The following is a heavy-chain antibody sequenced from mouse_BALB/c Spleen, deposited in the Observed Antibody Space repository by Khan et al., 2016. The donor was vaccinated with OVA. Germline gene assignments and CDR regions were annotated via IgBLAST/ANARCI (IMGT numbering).Heavy chain of an antibody. CDR2: INSCSTTT. Sequence: EVELVESGGGLVQPGGSRKLSCAASGFTFSSFGMHWVRQAPDKGLEWVAYINSCSTTTYYADSLKGRFTISRDNPKNPLFLQMTSLRSEDTAMGNCARGNWAYWGQGTTLTVSS. V-gene: IGHV5-17*02. CDR1: GFTFSSFG. D-gene: IGHD4-1*01. CDR3: ARGNWAY. J-gene: IGHJ2*01.